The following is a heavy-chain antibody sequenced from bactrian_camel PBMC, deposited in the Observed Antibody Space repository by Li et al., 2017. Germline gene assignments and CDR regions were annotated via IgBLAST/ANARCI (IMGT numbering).Heavy chain of an antibody. D-gene: IGHD3*01. CDR1: GFTFDVNY. J-gene: IGHJ4*01. Sequence: LVESGGGLVQPGGSLRLSCAASGFTFDVNYMSWVRQAPGKGLEWVSSISSDGAITYYADSMKGRFTISQDNAKNTVYLQMNSLKPEDTGMYYCAGIRGSCYSARSRPYEYDDWGQGTQVTVS. CDR2: ISSDGAIT. CDR3: AGIRGSCYSARSRPYEYDD. V-gene: IGHV3-2*01.